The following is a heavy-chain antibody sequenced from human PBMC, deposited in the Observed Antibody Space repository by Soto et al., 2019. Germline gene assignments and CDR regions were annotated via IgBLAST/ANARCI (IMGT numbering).Heavy chain of an antibody. CDR2: INPNSGGT. D-gene: IGHD6-19*01. V-gene: IGHV1-2*04. CDR1: GYTFTGYY. J-gene: IGHJ6*02. Sequence: ASVKVSCKASGYTFTGYYMHWVRQAPGQGLEWMGWINPNSGGTNYAQKFQGWVTMTRDTSISTAYMELSRLRSDDTAVYYCARVPPGYSSGSGGGYYYYYGMDVWGQGTTVTVSS. CDR3: ARVPPGYSSGSGGGYYYYYGMDV.